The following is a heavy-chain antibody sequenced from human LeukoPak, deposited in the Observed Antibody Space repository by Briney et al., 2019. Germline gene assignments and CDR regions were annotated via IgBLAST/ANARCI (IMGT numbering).Heavy chain of an antibody. CDR2: IYYSGST. Sequence: PSETLSLTCTVSGGSISSHYLSWIRQPPGKGLEWIGYIYYSGSTNYNPSLKSRVTISVDTSKNQFSLKLSSVTAADTAVYYCARDGIGYYYDSSGYYTGADIWGQGTMVTVSS. V-gene: IGHV4-59*11. CDR3: ARDGIGYYYDSSGYYTGADI. J-gene: IGHJ3*02. CDR1: GGSISSHY. D-gene: IGHD3-22*01.